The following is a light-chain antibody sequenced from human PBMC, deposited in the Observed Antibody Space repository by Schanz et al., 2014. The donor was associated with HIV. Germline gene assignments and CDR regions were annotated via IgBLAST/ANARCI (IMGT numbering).Light chain of an antibody. J-gene: IGLJ2*01. CDR1: SSNIGSNP. CDR2: NIN. CDR3: AVWDDSLNGVV. Sequence: QSVLTQPPSASGTTGQRVTIFCSGSSSNIGSNPVNWYQHLPGTAPTVVIYNINQRPSGVPDRFSGSRSGTSASLAISGLQSADESDYYCAVWDDSLNGVVFGGGTKLTVL. V-gene: IGLV1-44*01.